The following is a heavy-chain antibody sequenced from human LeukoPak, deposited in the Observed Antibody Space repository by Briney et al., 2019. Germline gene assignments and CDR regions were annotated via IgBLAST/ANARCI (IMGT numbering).Heavy chain of an antibody. CDR2: VYPGDSDT. D-gene: IGHD1-26*01. Sequence: GESLKISRKGSGYSFTSYWIGWVRQMPGKGLEWMGIVYPGDSDTRYSPSFQGQVTISADKSISTAYLQWSSLKASDTAMYYCARLMQGELPRSYFDYWGQGTLVTVSS. CDR3: ARLMQGELPRSYFDY. V-gene: IGHV5-51*01. J-gene: IGHJ4*02. CDR1: GYSFTSYW.